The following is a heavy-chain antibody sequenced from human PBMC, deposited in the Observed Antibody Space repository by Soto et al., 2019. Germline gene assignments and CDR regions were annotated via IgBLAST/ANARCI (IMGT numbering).Heavy chain of an antibody. J-gene: IGHJ4*02. CDR3: ARYRQYSYGYDY. CDR2: INSDGSIA. V-gene: IGHV3-74*01. CDR1: GFTFSDYW. D-gene: IGHD3-16*01. Sequence: GGSLRLSCAASGFTFSDYWIYWVRQAPGKGLVWVSRINSDGSIATYADSVKGRFTISRDNAKNTIYLQMNSLRAGDTAVYYCARYRQYSYGYDYWRQRTLVTVSS.